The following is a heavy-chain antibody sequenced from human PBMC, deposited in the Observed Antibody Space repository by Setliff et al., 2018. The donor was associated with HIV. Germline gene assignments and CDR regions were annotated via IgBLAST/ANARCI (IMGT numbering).Heavy chain of an antibody. CDR2: VNPGDSST. V-gene: IGHV5-51*01. D-gene: IGHD6-13*01. J-gene: IGHJ4*02. CDR3: ARRMWQQDSKFMYYFDY. Sequence: PGESLKISCRASGYSFATYHINWVRLLPGKGLEWMGTVNPGDSSTRYNPSLQGQVIISADKSISTAYLQWSSLKASDTAMYYCARRMWQQDSKFMYYFDYWGQGTLVTVSS. CDR1: GYSFATYH.